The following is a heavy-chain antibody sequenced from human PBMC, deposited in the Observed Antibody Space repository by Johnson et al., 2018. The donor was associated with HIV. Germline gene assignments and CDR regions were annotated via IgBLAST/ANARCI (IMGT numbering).Heavy chain of an antibody. CDR1: GFTFSSYA. V-gene: IGHV3-23*04. D-gene: IGHD3-3*01. CDR3: SKNSRITYDARSAFDI. Sequence: VQLVESGGGVVQPGRSLRLSCAASGFTFSSYAMHWVRQAPGKGLEWVAGISNSGGSTYFADSVTGRFTISRDNSKNTLYMQMNSLRAEDTAVYYCSKNSRITYDARSAFDIWGQGAMVTVCS. CDR2: ISNSGGST. J-gene: IGHJ3*02.